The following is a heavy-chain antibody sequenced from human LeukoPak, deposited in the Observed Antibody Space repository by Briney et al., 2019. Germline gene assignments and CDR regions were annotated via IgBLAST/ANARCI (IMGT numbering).Heavy chain of an antibody. J-gene: IGHJ4*02. CDR1: GFTFNSYW. Sequence: GGSLRLSCAASGFTFNSYWMNWVRQAPGKGLEWVANIKRDGSEKYYVDSVKGRFTISRDNAKNSLDLQMNSLRVEDTAVYYCAGGSGWLIDYWGQGTLVTVSS. CDR3: AGGSGWLIDY. V-gene: IGHV3-7*03. D-gene: IGHD6-19*01. CDR2: IKRDGSEK.